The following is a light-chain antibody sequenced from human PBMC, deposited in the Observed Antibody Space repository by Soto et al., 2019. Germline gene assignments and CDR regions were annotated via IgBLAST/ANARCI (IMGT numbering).Light chain of an antibody. Sequence: QSALTQPASVSGSPGQSITISCTGTSRDIGGYNYVSWYQQHPGKAPKLMIYEDANRPSGVSNRFSGSKSGYTASLTISGLQAEDEADYYCSSYSGSSTQVFGGGTQLTVL. J-gene: IGLJ3*02. CDR1: SRDIGGYNY. CDR3: SSYSGSSTQV. CDR2: EDA. V-gene: IGLV2-14*01.